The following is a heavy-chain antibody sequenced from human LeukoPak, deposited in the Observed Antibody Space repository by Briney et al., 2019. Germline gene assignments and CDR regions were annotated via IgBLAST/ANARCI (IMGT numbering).Heavy chain of an antibody. D-gene: IGHD6-13*01. Sequence: GGSLRLSCAASGFTFSSYGMHWVRQAPGKGLEWVAVISYDGSNKYYADSVKGRFTISRDNSKNTLCLQMNSLRAEDTAVYYCAKMMWQQLVPHYWGQGTLVTVSS. CDR3: AKMMWQQLVPHY. V-gene: IGHV3-30*18. CDR2: ISYDGSNK. J-gene: IGHJ4*02. CDR1: GFTFSSYG.